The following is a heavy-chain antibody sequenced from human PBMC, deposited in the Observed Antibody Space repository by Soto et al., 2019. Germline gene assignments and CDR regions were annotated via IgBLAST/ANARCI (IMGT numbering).Heavy chain of an antibody. CDR1: GGSISSGGYY. J-gene: IGHJ4*02. D-gene: IGHD3-22*01. CDR2: IYYSGST. CDR3: ARGTPTEGYYESSGYYYVHLHFDY. Sequence: QVQLQESGPGLVKPSQTLSLTCTVSGGSISSGGYYWSWIRQHPGKGLEWIGYIYYSGSTYYNPSLKGRVTLAVDTAKNHFSLKLSSVTAADTAVYYCARGTPTEGYYESSGYYYVHLHFDYWGQGTLVTVSS. V-gene: IGHV4-31*03.